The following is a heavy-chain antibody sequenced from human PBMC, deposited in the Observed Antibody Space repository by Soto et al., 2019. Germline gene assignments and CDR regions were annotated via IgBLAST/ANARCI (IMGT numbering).Heavy chain of an antibody. CDR2: IYYSGST. CDR1: GGSISSYY. V-gene: IGHV4-59*08. D-gene: IGHD2-15*01. J-gene: IGHJ5*01. CDR3: ARGRYCLTGRCFPNWFDS. Sequence: PSETLSLTCTVSGGSISSYYWSWIRQPPGKGLEWIGYIYYSGSTNYNPSFESRVAISLDTSKSQFSLNVTSVTAADTAVYFCARGRYCLTGRCFPNWFDSWGQGTLVTVSS.